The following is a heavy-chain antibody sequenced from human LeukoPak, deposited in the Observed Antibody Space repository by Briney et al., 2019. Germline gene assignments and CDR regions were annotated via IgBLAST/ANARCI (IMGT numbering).Heavy chain of an antibody. V-gene: IGHV4-34*01. CDR2: INHSGST. Sequence: SETPSLTCAVYGGSFSGYYWSWIRQPPGKGLEWIGEINHSGSTNYNPSLESRVTISVDTSKNQFSLKLSSVTAADTAVYYCARGGVSYFDYWGQGTLVTVSS. CDR1: GGSFSGYY. D-gene: IGHD5/OR15-5a*01. J-gene: IGHJ4*02. CDR3: ARGGVSYFDY.